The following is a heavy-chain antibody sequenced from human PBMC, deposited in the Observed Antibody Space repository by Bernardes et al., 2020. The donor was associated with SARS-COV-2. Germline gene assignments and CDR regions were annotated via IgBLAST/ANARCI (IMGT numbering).Heavy chain of an antibody. Sequence: GGSLRLSRAASGFTFSSYAMSWVRQAPGKGLEWVSTISGGGGSTYYADSVKGRFTISRDNSKNTLYLQMNSLRAEDTAVYYCAKDVHLHGYSSSWYGSGAFDIWGQGTMVTVSS. V-gene: IGHV3-23*01. J-gene: IGHJ3*02. CDR2: ISGGGGST. CDR1: GFTFSSYA. D-gene: IGHD6-13*01. CDR3: AKDVHLHGYSSSWYGSGAFDI.